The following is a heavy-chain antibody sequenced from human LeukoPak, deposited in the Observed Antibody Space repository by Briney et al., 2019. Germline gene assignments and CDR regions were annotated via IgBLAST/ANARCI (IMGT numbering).Heavy chain of an antibody. D-gene: IGHD6-13*01. V-gene: IGHV3-43*02. CDR2: ISGDGGST. CDR1: GFTFDDYA. Sequence: PGGSLRLSCAASGFTFDDYAMHWVRQAPGKGLEWVSCISGDGGSTYYADSVKGRFTISRDNSKNSLYLQMISLRTEDTALYYCAKRHDLGIAAAATQWGQGTLVTVSS. J-gene: IGHJ4*02. CDR3: AKRHDLGIAAAATQ.